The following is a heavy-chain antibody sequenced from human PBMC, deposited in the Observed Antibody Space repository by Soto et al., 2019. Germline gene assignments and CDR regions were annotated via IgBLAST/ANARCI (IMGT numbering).Heavy chain of an antibody. CDR2: TYYRSRWQT. Sequence: SQTLSLTCAISGDSVSSNDATWDWIRQSPSRGLEWLGRTYYRSRWQTDYAISVKSRISINPDTSNNQVSLQLNSVTPEDTAVYYCARDSPGYGDYVLFDYWGQGILVTVSS. D-gene: IGHD4-17*01. CDR3: ARDSPGYGDYVLFDY. CDR1: GDSVSSNDAT. V-gene: IGHV6-1*01. J-gene: IGHJ4*02.